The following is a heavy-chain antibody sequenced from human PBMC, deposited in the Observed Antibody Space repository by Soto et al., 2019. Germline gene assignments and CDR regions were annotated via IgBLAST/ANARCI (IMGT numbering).Heavy chain of an antibody. J-gene: IGHJ4*02. CDR1: GFTFSSYG. D-gene: IGHD3-22*01. V-gene: IGHV3-33*01. Sequence: GASLRLSCAASGFTFSSYGMHWVRQAPGKGLEWVAVIWYDGSNKYYADSVKGRFTISRDNSKNTLYLQMNSLRAEDTAVYYCAREGLNYYDSSGYYPHWGQGXLVTVYS. CDR2: IWYDGSNK. CDR3: AREGLNYYDSSGYYPH.